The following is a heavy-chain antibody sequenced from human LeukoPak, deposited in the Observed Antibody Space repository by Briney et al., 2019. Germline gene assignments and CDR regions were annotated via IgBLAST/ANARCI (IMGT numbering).Heavy chain of an antibody. Sequence: GWSLRLSCAASGFTLSGYWMGWARQSRGEGLEWVAHINHDGREKYSVDSLKGRFTISIDNAKNSLYLQMNSLRAEDTAVYYCARGAGHDSGWYSSSWYVPIGMDVWGQGTTVTVSS. J-gene: IGHJ6*02. CDR2: INHDGREK. D-gene: IGHD6-13*01. V-gene: IGHV3-7*04. CDR1: GFTLSGYW. CDR3: ARGAGHDSGWYSSSWYVPIGMDV.